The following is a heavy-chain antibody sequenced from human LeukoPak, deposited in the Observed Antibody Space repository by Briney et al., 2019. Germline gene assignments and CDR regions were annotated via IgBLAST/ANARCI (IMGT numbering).Heavy chain of an antibody. CDR3: ARVKAARPFRVFDY. CDR1: GGTFSSYA. D-gene: IGHD6-6*01. J-gene: IGHJ4*02. CDR2: IIPILGIA. V-gene: IGHV1-69*04. Sequence: GASVKVSCKASGGTFSSYAISWVRQAPGQGLEWMGRIIPILGIANYAQKFQGRVTITADKSTSTAYMELSSLRSEDTAVYYCARVKAARPFRVFDYWGQGTLVTVSS.